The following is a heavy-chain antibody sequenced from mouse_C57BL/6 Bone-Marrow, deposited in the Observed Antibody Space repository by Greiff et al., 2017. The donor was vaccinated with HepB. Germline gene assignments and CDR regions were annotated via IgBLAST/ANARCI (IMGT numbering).Heavy chain of an antibody. J-gene: IGHJ2*01. V-gene: IGHV5-6*02. Sequence: DVMLVESGGDLVKPGGSLKLSCAASGFTFSSYGMSWVRQTPDKRLEWVATISSGGSYTYYPDSVKGRFTISRDNAKNTLYLQMSSLKSEDTAMYYCARIKNCFDYWGQGTTLTVSS. CDR1: GFTFSSYG. CDR3: ARIKNCFDY. CDR2: ISSGGSYT.